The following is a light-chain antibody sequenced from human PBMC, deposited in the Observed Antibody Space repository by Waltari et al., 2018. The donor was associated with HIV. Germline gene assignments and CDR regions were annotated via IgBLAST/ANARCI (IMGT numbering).Light chain of an antibody. CDR3: ATWGDSLTAWV. V-gene: IGLV1-47*02. CDR1: DSYLTTLS. J-gene: IGLJ3*02. Sequence: QSLLTQPPSASATTGQSVNISCSGSDSYLTTLSLSCYQQVPGTAPKLVIYDNSHRPSCVPDRFSGSKSATSAALAITALRSEDEALYYCATWGDSLTAWVFGGGTKLTVL. CDR2: DNS.